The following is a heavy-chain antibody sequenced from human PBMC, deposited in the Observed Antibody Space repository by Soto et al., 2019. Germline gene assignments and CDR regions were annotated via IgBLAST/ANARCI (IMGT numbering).Heavy chain of an antibody. V-gene: IGHV3-23*01. D-gene: IGHD4-4*01. J-gene: IGHJ4*02. Sequence: EVQLLESGGGLVQPGGSLRLSCAASGFTFSDYAMSWVRQAPGKGLDWVSAISSSGDHRFYADSVKGRFTISRDNSKNTLYLQVNSLRAEDTAVYYCAKLLRPGLQFFDFWGQGTLVTVSS. CDR2: ISSSGDHR. CDR3: AKLLRPGLQFFDF. CDR1: GFTFSDYA.